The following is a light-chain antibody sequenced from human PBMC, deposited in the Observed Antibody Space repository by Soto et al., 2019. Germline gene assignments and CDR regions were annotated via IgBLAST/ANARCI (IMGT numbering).Light chain of an antibody. CDR3: QQLRAYPHT. J-gene: IGKJ2*01. CDR2: PAS. CDR1: QTINNY. V-gene: IGKV1-9*01. Sequence: DIQLTQSPPFLSASVGDRVTVTCRASQTINNYLAWFRKKEGKAPEFLIYPASTLQGGVPSRFSGHGFGINFTLTISSLQPEDCATYYCQQLRAYPHTFGQGTKVDIK.